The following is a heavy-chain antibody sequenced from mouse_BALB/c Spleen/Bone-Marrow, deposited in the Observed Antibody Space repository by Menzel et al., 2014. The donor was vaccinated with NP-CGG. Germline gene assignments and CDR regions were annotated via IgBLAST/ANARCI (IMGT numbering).Heavy chain of an antibody. V-gene: IGHV1S135*01. CDR1: GYAFSSYN. J-gene: IGHJ4*01. Sequence: VQLKESGPELVKPGASVKGSCKASGYAFSSYNMYWVRQSRGKSLEWIGYIDPYNGDTSYNQKFKGKATLTVDKSSSTAYMHLNSLTSEDSAVYYCAKEARSRYYVLDNWGQGTSVTVSS. CDR3: AKEARSRYYVLDN. CDR2: IDPYNGDT.